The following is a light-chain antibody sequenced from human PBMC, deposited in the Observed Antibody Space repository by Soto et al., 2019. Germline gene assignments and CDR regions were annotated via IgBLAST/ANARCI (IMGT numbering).Light chain of an antibody. V-gene: IGKV2-30*02. CDR1: QSLVHSDGXAY. J-gene: IGKJ5*01. Sequence: DVVMTQSPLSLPVTLGQPASISCRSNQSLVHSDGXAYFSWFQQRPGRSPRRLIYKVSRRDSGGAARFIGSGTGTYLSLKIRRVEAEDVGLYECMQGKHLPITFGQGTRLEIK. CDR2: KVS. CDR3: MQGKHLPIT.